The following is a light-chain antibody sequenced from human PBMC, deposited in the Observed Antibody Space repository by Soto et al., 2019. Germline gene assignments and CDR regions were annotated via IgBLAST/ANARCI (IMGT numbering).Light chain of an antibody. CDR2: EVS. J-gene: IGLJ3*02. CDR3: SLYTSRNTVV. Sequence: QSALTQPPSVSGSPGQSVTISCTGTSSDVGTYNRVSWFHQPPGTAPKLMIYEVSNRPSGVPDRFSGSKSGNTASLTISGLQAEDEGDFYCSLYTSRNTVVFGGGTKLTVL. CDR1: SSDVGTYNR. V-gene: IGLV2-18*01.